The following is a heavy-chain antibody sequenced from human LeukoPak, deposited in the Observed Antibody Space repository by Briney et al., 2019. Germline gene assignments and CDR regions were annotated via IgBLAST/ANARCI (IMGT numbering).Heavy chain of an antibody. Sequence: GGSLRLSCAASGFTFSSYAMSWVRQAPGKGLEWVSTISASGSSTYYADSVKGRFTLSRDNSKNTLYLQMNSLRAEDTAVYYCAKSHYYGSGSYDYWGQGTLVTVSS. J-gene: IGHJ4*02. CDR2: ISASGSST. V-gene: IGHV3-23*01. D-gene: IGHD3-10*01. CDR3: AKSHYYGSGSYDY. CDR1: GFTFSSYA.